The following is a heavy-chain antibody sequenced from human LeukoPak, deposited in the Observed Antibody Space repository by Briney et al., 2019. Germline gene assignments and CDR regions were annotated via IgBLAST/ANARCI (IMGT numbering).Heavy chain of an antibody. J-gene: IGHJ4*02. CDR1: GGTFSSYA. CDR2: IIPLFGTA. V-gene: IGHV1-69*05. D-gene: IGHD3-3*01. CDR3: ASILSYYDFWSGLGY. Sequence: ASVKVSCKASGGTFSSYAISWVRQAPGQGLEWMAGIIPLFGTANYAQKFQGRVTITTDESTNTAYMELSSLTSEDTAVYYCASILSYYDFWSGLGYWGQGTLVTVSS.